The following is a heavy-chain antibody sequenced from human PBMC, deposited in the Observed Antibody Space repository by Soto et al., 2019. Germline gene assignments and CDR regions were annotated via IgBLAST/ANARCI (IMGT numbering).Heavy chain of an antibody. Sequence: GGSLRLSCAASGFTFSTYSMNWVRQAPGKGLGWVSYISSSSTYIYYADSVKGRFTISRDNAKNSLYLQMTSLRAEDTAVYYCLIAVAGSFAPDYWGQGTLVTVSS. CDR2: ISSSSTYI. CDR3: LIAVAGSFAPDY. V-gene: IGHV3-21*01. J-gene: IGHJ4*02. D-gene: IGHD6-19*01. CDR1: GFTFSTYS.